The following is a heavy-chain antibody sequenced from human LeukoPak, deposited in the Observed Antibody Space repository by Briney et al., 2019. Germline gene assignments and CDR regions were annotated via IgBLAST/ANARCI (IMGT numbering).Heavy chain of an antibody. CDR2: IKQDGSEK. J-gene: IGHJ4*02. D-gene: IGHD3-10*01. Sequence: PGGSLRLSCAASGFTFSSYWMSWVRQAPGKGLEWVANIKQDGSEKYYVDSVKGRFTIPRDNAKNSLYLQMNSLRAEDTAVYYCARDLTMVRGVIKGYFDYWGQGTLVTVSS. CDR3: ARDLTMVRGVIKGYFDY. CDR1: GFTFSSYW. V-gene: IGHV3-7*01.